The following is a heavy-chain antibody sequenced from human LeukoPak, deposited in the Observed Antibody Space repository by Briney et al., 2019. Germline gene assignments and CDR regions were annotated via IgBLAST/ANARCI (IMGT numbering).Heavy chain of an antibody. D-gene: IGHD6-13*01. V-gene: IGHV1-69*13. Sequence: GASVKVSCKASGGTFSSYAISWVRQAPGQGLEWMGGIIPIFGTANYAQKFQGRVTVTADESTSTAYMELSSLRSEDTAVYYYARVRSSSYDYWGQGTLVTVSS. CDR2: IIPIFGTA. CDR3: ARVRSSSYDY. CDR1: GGTFSSYA. J-gene: IGHJ4*02.